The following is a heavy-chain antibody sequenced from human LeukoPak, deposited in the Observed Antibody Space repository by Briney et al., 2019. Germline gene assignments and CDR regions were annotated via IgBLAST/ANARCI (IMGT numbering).Heavy chain of an antibody. D-gene: IGHD6-19*01. CDR2: ISSSGSTI. CDR3: ARGVAGDYYYYYYMDV. Sequence: GGSLRLSCAASGFTFSDYYMSWIRQAPGKGLEWVSYISSSGSTIYYADSVKGRFTISRDNAKNSLYLQMNSLRAEDTAVYYCARGVAGDYYYYYYMDVWGKGTTVTISS. J-gene: IGHJ6*03. CDR1: GFTFSDYY. V-gene: IGHV3-11*04.